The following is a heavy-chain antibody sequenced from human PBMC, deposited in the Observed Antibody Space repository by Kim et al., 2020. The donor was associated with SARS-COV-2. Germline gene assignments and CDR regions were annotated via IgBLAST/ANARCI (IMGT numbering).Heavy chain of an antibody. Sequence: RFTSSRDNSKNTLYLQMNSLRAEDTAVYYCAKTNLYYDILTGYYSDAFDIWGQGTMVTVSS. J-gene: IGHJ3*02. CDR3: AKTNLYYDILTGYYSDAFDI. D-gene: IGHD3-9*01. V-gene: IGHV3-23*01.